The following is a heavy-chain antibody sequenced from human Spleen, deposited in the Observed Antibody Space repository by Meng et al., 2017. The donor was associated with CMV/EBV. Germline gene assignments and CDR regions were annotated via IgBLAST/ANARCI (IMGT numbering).Heavy chain of an antibody. Sequence: ASVKVSCKASGYTFTGYHIHWVRQTPGQGLEWMGWIYPASGGTNYAQNFQGRVTMTSDTSISTAYMELSGLRSDDTALYFCARDHNWGPDYWGQGTLVTVSS. CDR2: IYPASGGT. CDR3: ARDHNWGPDY. CDR1: GYTFTGYH. V-gene: IGHV1-2*02. J-gene: IGHJ4*02. D-gene: IGHD1-1*01.